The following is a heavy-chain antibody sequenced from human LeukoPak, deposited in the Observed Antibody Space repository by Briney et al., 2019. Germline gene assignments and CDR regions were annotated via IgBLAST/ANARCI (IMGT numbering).Heavy chain of an antibody. CDR1: GFTFSSYG. CDR2: ISYDGSNK. V-gene: IGHV3-30*18. J-gene: IGHJ4*02. D-gene: IGHD5-18*01. CDR3: AKGPLRRQQLWTPFDY. Sequence: PGGSLRLSCAASGFTFSSYGMHWVRQAPGKGLEWVAVISYDGSNKYYADSVKGRFTISRDNSKNTLYLQMNSLRAEDTAVYYCAKGPLRRQQLWTPFDYWGQGTLVTVSS.